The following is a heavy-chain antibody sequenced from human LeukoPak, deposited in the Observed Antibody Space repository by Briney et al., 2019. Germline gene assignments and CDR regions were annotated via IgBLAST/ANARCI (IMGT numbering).Heavy chain of an antibody. CDR1: GFTFSSYS. J-gene: IGHJ4*02. V-gene: IGHV3-21*04. CDR2: ISSSSSYI. CDR3: ARVKYYYDSSGYYEYYFDY. D-gene: IGHD3-22*01. Sequence: GRSLRLSCAASGFTFSSYSMNWVRQAPGKGLEWVSSISSSSSYIYYADSVKGRFTISRDNAKNSLYLQMNSLRAEDTAVYFCARVKYYYDSSGYYEYYFDYWGQGTLVTVSS.